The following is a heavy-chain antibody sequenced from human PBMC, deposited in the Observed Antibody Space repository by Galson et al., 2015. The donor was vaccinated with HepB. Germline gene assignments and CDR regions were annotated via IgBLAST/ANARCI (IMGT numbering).Heavy chain of an antibody. CDR1: GFAFSNYA. CDR3: ARDMAWVNDYGDTTYSFYFGLDV. V-gene: IGHV3-30-3*01. J-gene: IGHJ6*02. CDR2: ISYDDSNK. Sequence: SLRLSCAASGFAFSNYAMHWVRQAPGKGLEWVAVISYDDSNKHYTDSVKGRVTISRDNSKNTLFLQMNSLRIEDTAGYYCARDMAWVNDYGDTTYSFYFGLDVWGQGTPVTVSS. D-gene: IGHD4-17*01.